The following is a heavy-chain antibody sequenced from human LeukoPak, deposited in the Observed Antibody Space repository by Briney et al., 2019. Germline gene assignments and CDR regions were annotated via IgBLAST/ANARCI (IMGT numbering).Heavy chain of an antibody. D-gene: IGHD6-13*01. V-gene: IGHV3-9*01. J-gene: IGHJ4*02. Sequence: GGSLRLSCAASGFTFDDYAMHWVRQAPGKGLEWVSGISWNSGSIGYADSVKGRFTISRDNAKNSLYLQMNSLRAEDTALYYCAKGIAAAGTQGCSVDYWGQGTLVTVSS. CDR3: AKGIAAAGTQGCSVDY. CDR1: GFTFDDYA. CDR2: ISWNSGSI.